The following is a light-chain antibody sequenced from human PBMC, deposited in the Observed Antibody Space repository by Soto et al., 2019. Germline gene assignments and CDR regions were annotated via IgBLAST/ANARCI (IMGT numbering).Light chain of an antibody. CDR1: QAISSS. V-gene: IGKV1-9*01. Sequence: DIQLTQSPSFLSASVGARVTITCRASQAISSSLAWYKHNPGKAPKLLIYAASTLQNGVPSSFSGSGSGTEFTLTISSLQPEDFATYYCQHLNDYRYTFGQGTKVEIK. CDR3: QHLNDYRYT. J-gene: IGKJ2*01. CDR2: AAS.